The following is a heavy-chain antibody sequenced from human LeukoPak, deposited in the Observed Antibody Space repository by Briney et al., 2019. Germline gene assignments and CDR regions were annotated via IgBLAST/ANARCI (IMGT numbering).Heavy chain of an antibody. Sequence: PGRSLRLSCAASGFTFSSYATHWVRQAPGKGLEWVAVISYDGSNKYYADSVKGRFTISRDNSKNTLYLQMNSLRAEDTAVYYCAKDTLAAAGRGVFDYWGQGTLVTVSS. CDR3: AKDTLAAAGRGVFDY. J-gene: IGHJ4*02. V-gene: IGHV3-30-3*01. CDR1: GFTFSSYA. D-gene: IGHD6-13*01. CDR2: ISYDGSNK.